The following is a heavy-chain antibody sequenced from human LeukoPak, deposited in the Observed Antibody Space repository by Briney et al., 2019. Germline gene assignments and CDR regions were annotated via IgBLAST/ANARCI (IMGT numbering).Heavy chain of an antibody. V-gene: IGHV3-53*01. D-gene: IGHD3-22*01. Sequence: PGGSLRLSCAASGFSVSIKYMAWVRQAPGKGLEWVSVIYSGGDTNYADSVKGRFTISRDDSKNTLYLQMNSLRAEDTAVYYCATIVVAPWYFDYWGQGTLVTVSS. J-gene: IGHJ4*02. CDR3: ATIVVAPWYFDY. CDR2: IYSGGDT. CDR1: GFSVSIKY.